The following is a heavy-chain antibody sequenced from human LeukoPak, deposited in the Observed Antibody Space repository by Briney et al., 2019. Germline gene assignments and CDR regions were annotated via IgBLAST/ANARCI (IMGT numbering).Heavy chain of an antibody. Sequence: GGSLRLSCAASGFTFSSYAMTWVRQAPGKGLEWVSTISGSGASTYYADSVKGRFTIPRDNSKNTLYLQMNSLRAEDTAVYFCAKGGRFQLLFLDYWGQGILVTVSS. CDR2: ISGSGAST. CDR3: AKGGRFQLLFLDY. D-gene: IGHD2-2*01. CDR1: GFTFSSYA. J-gene: IGHJ4*02. V-gene: IGHV3-23*01.